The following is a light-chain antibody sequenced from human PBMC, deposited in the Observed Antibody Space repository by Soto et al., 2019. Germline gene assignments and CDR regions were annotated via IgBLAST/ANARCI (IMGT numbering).Light chain of an antibody. Sequence: ESVVTQSPATLSLSPGERATLSCRASQSVSSSYLAWYQQKPGQAPRLLIYGASSRATGIPDRFSGSGSGTDFTLTISRLEPEDFAVYYCQQYNDWPPITFGQGTKVDI. CDR3: QQYNDWPPIT. CDR2: GAS. J-gene: IGKJ1*01. CDR1: QSVSSSY. V-gene: IGKV3-20*01.